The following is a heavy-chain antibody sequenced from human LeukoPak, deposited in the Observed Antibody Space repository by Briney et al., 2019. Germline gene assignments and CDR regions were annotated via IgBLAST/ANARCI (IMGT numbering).Heavy chain of an antibody. V-gene: IGHV1-2*02. Sequence: GASVKVSCKASGYTFTGYYIHWVRQAPGQGLKWMGWINPNTGGTNYAQKFQGRVTMTSDTSISTAYMELSSLKSDDTAMYCCARAPMIVVVFPPRLDFWGQGTLVTVSS. J-gene: IGHJ4*02. D-gene: IGHD3-22*01. CDR3: ARAPMIVVVFPPRLDF. CDR2: INPNTGGT. CDR1: GYTFTGYY.